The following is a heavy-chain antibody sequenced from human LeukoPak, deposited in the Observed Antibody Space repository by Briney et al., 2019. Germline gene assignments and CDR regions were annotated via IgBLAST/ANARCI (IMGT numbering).Heavy chain of an antibody. D-gene: IGHD7-27*01. V-gene: IGHV3-21*01. CDR2: ISSSSSYI. J-gene: IGHJ3*02. CDR3: ARELGAFDI. Sequence: PGGSLKLSCAASGFTFSSYTMNWVRQAPGKGLEWVSSISSSSSYIYYADSLKGRFTISRDNAKNSLYLQMNSLRAEDTAVYYCARELGAFDIWAKGQWSPSL. CDR1: GFTFSSYT.